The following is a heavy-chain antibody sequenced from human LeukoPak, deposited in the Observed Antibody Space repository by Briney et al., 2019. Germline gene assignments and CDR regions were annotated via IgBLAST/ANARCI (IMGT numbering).Heavy chain of an antibody. V-gene: IGHV1-69*13. J-gene: IGHJ6*03. CDR2: IIPIFGTA. Sequence: GASVKVSCKASGGTFSSYAISWVRQAPGQGLEWMGGIIPIFGTANYAQKFQGRVTITADESTSTAYMELSSLRSEDTAVYYCARVDVVVVAVTRRSKDYYYMDVWGKGTTVTVSS. D-gene: IGHD2-15*01. CDR1: GGTFSSYA. CDR3: ARVDVVVVAVTRRSKDYYYMDV.